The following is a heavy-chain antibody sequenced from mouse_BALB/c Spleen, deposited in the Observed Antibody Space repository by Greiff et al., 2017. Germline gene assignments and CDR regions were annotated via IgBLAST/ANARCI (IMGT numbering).Heavy chain of an antibody. V-gene: IGHV3-2*02. CDR1: GYSITSDYA. D-gene: IGHD2-2*01. J-gene: IGHJ3*01. Sequence: EVKLQESGPGLVKPSQSLSLTCTVTGYSITSDYAWNWIRQFPGNKLEWMGYISYSGSTSYNPSLKSRISITRDTSKNQFFLQLNSVTTEDTATYYCARRGGYDRGAWFAYWGQGTLVTVSA. CDR3: ARRGGYDRGAWFAY. CDR2: ISYSGST.